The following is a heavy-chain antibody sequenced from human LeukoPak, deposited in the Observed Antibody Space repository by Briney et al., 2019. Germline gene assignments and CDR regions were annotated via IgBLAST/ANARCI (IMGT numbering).Heavy chain of an antibody. D-gene: IGHD2-15*01. CDR1: GFTFVSSA. CDR3: ARAFCSGGSCYSYYFDY. J-gene: IGHJ4*02. V-gene: IGHV1-46*01. Sequence: ASVKVSCKASGFTFVSSAVLWVRQAPGQGLEWMGIINPSGGSTSYAQKFQGRVTMTRDTSTSTVYMELSSLRSEDTAVYYCARAFCSGGSCYSYYFDYWGQGTLVTVSS. CDR2: INPSGGST.